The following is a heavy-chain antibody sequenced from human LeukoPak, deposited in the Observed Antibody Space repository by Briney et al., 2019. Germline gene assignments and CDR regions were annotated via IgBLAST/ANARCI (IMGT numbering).Heavy chain of an antibody. CDR2: IYYSGST. J-gene: IGHJ4*02. D-gene: IGHD3-3*01. CDR3: ARRGYDFWSGTQFGYFDY. V-gene: IGHV4-39*01. CDR1: GGSISSSSYY. Sequence: PSETLSLTCNVSGGSISSSSYYWGWIRQPPGKGLEWIGSIYYSGSTYYNPSLKSRVTISVDTSKNQFSLKLSSVTAADTAVYYCARRGYDFWSGTQFGYFDYWGQGTLVTVSS.